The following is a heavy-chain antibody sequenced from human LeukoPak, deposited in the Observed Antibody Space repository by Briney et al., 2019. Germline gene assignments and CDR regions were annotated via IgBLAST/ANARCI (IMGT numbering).Heavy chain of an antibody. CDR1: GFTVSSNY. V-gene: IGHV3-66*01. CDR2: IYSGGST. J-gene: IGHJ5*02. CDR3: ARDQYYYDSSGYYYSWFDP. Sequence: GGSLRLSCAASGFTVSSNYMSWVRQAPGKGLEWVSVIYSGGSTYYADSVKGRFTISRDNSKNTLYLQMNSLRAEDTAVYYCARDQYYYDSSGYYYSWFDPWGQGTLVTVPS. D-gene: IGHD3-22*01.